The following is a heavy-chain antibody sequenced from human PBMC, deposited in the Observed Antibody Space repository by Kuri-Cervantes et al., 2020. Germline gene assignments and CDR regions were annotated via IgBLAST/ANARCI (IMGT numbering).Heavy chain of an antibody. CDR1: GFTFSTYW. Sequence: GGSLRLSCAASGFTFSTYWMHWVRQAPGKGLVWASRISSDGRSTSYAGSVKGRFTISRDNAKNTLYLEMNSLTAEDTAVYHCARGSSTYSLNWGQGTPVTVSS. J-gene: IGHJ4*02. V-gene: IGHV3-74*01. CDR3: ARGSSTYSLN. CDR2: ISSDGRST. D-gene: IGHD2-15*01.